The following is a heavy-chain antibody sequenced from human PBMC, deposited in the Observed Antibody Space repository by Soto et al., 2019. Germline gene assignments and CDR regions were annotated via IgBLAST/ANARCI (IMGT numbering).Heavy chain of an antibody. CDR1: GFTFSSYW. D-gene: IGHD2-8*01. CDR3: ARVPTGKYGVWNY. V-gene: IGHV3-74*01. J-gene: IGHJ4*02. CDR2: INPGGSIT. Sequence: EEQLVESGGGLVQPGGSLRLSCAASGFTFSSYWMHWVRQAPGKGLVWVSRINPGGSITAYADSVKGRFTISRDNAKNTLYLQMNSLRGHDTAVYYCARVPTGKYGVWNYWGQGTLVTVSA.